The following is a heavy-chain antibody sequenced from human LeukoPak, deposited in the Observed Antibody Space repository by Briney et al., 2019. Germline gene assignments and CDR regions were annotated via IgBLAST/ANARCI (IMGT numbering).Heavy chain of an antibody. Sequence: SETLSLTCTASSGSISGSSYFWGWIRQPPGKGLEWIGSIYYSGSTNYNPSLKSRVTISVDTSKNQFSLNLSSVTAADTAMYYCARDRSPEGYYDSSHWDYYHGMDVWGQGTTVTVSS. CDR2: IYYSGST. D-gene: IGHD3-22*01. CDR1: SGSISGSSYF. V-gene: IGHV4-39*07. CDR3: ARDRSPEGYYDSSHWDYYHGMDV. J-gene: IGHJ6*02.